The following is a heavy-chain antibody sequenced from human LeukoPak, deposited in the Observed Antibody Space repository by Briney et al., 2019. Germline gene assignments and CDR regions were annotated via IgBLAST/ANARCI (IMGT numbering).Heavy chain of an antibody. J-gene: IGHJ4*02. CDR1: GYTFTSYG. CDR2: ISAYDGNT. V-gene: IGHV1-18*01. Sequence: ASVKVSCKASGYTFTSYGISWVRQAPGQGLEWMGWISAYDGNTNYAQKLQGRVTMTTDTSTSTAYMELRSLRSDDTAVYYCARTRSGYSSSGYWGQGTLVTVSS. D-gene: IGHD5-18*01. CDR3: ARTRSGYSSSGY.